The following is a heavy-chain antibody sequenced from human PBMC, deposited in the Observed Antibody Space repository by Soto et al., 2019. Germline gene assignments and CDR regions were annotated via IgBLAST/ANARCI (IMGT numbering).Heavy chain of an antibody. J-gene: IGHJ4*02. CDR3: ARARLVVEARFDY. Sequence: PGGSLRLSCAVSGFSFSDYYMNWIRQAPGKGLEWLSYISSTATYTNYADSVRGRFTISRDSAKNSLYLDMNGLRAEDTAVYYCARARLVVEARFDYWGQGTLVTVSS. V-gene: IGHV3-11*06. D-gene: IGHD3-22*01. CDR1: GFSFSDYY. CDR2: ISSTATYT.